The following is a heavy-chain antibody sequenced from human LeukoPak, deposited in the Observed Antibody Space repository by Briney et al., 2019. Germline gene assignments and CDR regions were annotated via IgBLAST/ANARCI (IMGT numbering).Heavy chain of an antibody. D-gene: IGHD3-10*02. V-gene: IGHV3-48*03. CDR2: ISSSGSTI. Sequence: GGSLRLSCAASGFTFSSYERNWVRQAPGKGLEGVSYISSSGSTIYYADSVKGRFTISRDNAKNSLYLQMNSLRAEDTAVYYCAELGITMIGGVWGKGTTVTISS. J-gene: IGHJ6*04. CDR3: AELGITMIGGV. CDR1: GFTFSSYE.